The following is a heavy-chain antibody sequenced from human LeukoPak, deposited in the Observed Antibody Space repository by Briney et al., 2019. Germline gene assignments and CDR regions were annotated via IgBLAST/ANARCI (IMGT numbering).Heavy chain of an antibody. CDR1: GFTFSSYA. V-gene: IGHV3-23*01. Sequence: GGSLRLSCAASGFTFSSYAMSWVRQAPGKGLEWVSAISGSGGSTYYADSVKGWFTISRDNSKNTLYLQMNSLRAEDTAVYYCAKGSDIVVVVAATEEYYFDYWGQGTLVTVSS. J-gene: IGHJ4*02. D-gene: IGHD2-15*01. CDR2: ISGSGGST. CDR3: AKGSDIVVVVAATEEYYFDY.